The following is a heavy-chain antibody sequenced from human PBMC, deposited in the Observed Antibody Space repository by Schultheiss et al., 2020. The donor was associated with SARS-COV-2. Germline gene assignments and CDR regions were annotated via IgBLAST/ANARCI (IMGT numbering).Heavy chain of an antibody. J-gene: IGHJ6*02. Sequence: SETLSLTCTVSGGSISSYYWSWIRQPPGKGLEWIGEIYHSGSTNYNPSLKSRVTISVDTSKNQFSLKLSSVTAADTAVYYCAREGSTTGTTSGYYYGMDVWGQGTTVTVSS. V-gene: IGHV4-59*12. CDR2: IYHSGST. D-gene: IGHD1-1*01. CDR1: GGSISSYY. CDR3: AREGSTTGTTSGYYYGMDV.